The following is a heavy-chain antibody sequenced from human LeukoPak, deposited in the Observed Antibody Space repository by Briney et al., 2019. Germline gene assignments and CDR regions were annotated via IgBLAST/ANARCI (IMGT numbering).Heavy chain of an antibody. Sequence: GASVKVSCKASGYTFTGSFTHWVRQAPGQGLEWMGWINSNTGDTKFAQKFQGRVTMTRDTSISTAYMELSRLRSDDTAVYYCARADPVGYWGQGTQVTVSS. V-gene: IGHV1-2*02. CDR1: GYTFTGSF. J-gene: IGHJ4*02. CDR3: ARADPVGY. CDR2: INSNTGDT.